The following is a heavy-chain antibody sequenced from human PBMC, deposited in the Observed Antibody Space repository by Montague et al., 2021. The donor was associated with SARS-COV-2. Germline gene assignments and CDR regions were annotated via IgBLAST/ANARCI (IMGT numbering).Heavy chain of an antibody. CDR1: GGSISSYY. V-gene: IGHV4-59*01. CDR3: VRVGVSNWYSFFDY. CDR2: IFNGGST. J-gene: IGHJ4*02. D-gene: IGHD6-13*01. Sequence: SETLSLTCTVSGGSISSYYWSWIRQPPGKGLEWIGYIFNGGSTNYNPSXXSRVTISVDTSKNQLSLRLRSVTAADTAVYYCVRVGVSNWYSFFDYWGQGTLVTVSS.